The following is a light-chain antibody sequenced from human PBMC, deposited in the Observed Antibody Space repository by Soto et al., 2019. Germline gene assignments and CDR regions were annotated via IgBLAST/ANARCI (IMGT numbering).Light chain of an antibody. V-gene: IGKV2-28*01. CDR1: QSLLHTNGFNY. J-gene: IGKJ1*01. CDR3: MQALQTPRT. Sequence: DFVMTQSPLSLPVTPGEPASISCTSSQSLLHTNGFNYLDWYLQKPGQSPQLLIYLGSNRASGVPDRFTGSGSGTSFTLQISRVEAEDVGVYYCMQALQTPRTFGQGTKVEIK. CDR2: LGS.